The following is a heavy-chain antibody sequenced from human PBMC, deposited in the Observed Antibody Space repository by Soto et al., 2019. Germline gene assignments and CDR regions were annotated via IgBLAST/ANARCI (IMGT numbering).Heavy chain of an antibody. V-gene: IGHV3-48*01. CDR1: GFTFSNYG. Sequence: EVQLVESGGGLVQPGGSLRLSCAASGFTFSNYGMNWVRQAPGKGLEWISYISSSSGTIYYADSVKGRFTISRDDAKTSLYLQMNSLRAEDTAVYYCATRKRGSTTCRGYYFDYWGRGSLVTVSS. CDR2: ISSSSGTI. D-gene: IGHD2-2*01. J-gene: IGHJ4*02. CDR3: ATRKRGSTTCRGYYFDY.